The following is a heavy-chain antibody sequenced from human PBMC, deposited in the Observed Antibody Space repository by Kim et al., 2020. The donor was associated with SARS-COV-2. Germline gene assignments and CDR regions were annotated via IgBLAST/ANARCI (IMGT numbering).Heavy chain of an antibody. D-gene: IGHD4-4*01. CDR3: ARDLGDYSIPLGDYYYGMDV. V-gene: IGHV4-59*01. J-gene: IGHJ6*02. Sequence: RVTISVDTSKNQFSLKLSSVTAADTAVYYCARDLGDYSIPLGDYYYGMDVWGQGTTVTVSS.